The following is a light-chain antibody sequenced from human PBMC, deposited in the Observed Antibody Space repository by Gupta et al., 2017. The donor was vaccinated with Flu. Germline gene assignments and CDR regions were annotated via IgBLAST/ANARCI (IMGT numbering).Light chain of an antibody. CDR2: EVS. CDR3: SSYAGSNRGV. J-gene: IGLJ3*02. V-gene: IGLV2-8*01. Sequence: QSALTQPPSASGSPGQSVTISCTGTSSDVGGYNYVSWYQQHPGKAPKLMIYEVSKRPSRVPDRFSGSKSGNTASLTVSGRQAEDEADYYCSSYAGSNRGVFGGGTKLTVL. CDR1: SSDVGGYNY.